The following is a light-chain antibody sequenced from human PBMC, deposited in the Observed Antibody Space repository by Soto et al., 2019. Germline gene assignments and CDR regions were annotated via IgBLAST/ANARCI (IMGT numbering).Light chain of an antibody. J-gene: IGKJ4*01. CDR2: AAT. CDR1: QDIRSW. V-gene: IGKV1-12*01. Sequence: DIQMTHSPSSVSPSVGDRISIICRACQDIRSWLAWYQQRQGKAPKXLIYAATILQSGVPSRFRGTASGTTGTLNLYYLQTEDGESDVGQQANSFTLTFAGGTKVEIK. CDR3: QQANSFTLT.